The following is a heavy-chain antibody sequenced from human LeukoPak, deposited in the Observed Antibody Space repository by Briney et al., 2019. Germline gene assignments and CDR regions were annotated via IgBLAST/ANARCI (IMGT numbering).Heavy chain of an antibody. CDR3: AREYSSFEY. J-gene: IGHJ4*02. CDR1: GGSISGYY. V-gene: IGHV4-59*01. Sequence: SETLSLTCTVSGGSISGYYWHWIRQPPGMGLEWIGYINYSGSTHYKPSLKSRVTISVDTSNNQFSLNLRSVTAAGTAVYYCAREYSSFEYWGQGILVTVSS. D-gene: IGHD3-22*01. CDR2: INYSGST.